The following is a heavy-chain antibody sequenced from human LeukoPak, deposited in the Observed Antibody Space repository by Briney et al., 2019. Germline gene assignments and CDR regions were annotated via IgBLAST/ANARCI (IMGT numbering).Heavy chain of an antibody. J-gene: IGHJ5*02. V-gene: IGHV1-24*01. Sequence: ASVKVPCKVSGYTLTELSMHWVRQAPGKGLEWMGGFDPEDGETIYAQKFQGRVTMTEDTSTDTAYMELSSLRSEDTAVYYCATGIGSNYGAYFDWFDPWGQGTLVTVSS. D-gene: IGHD4-11*01. CDR1: GYTLTELS. CDR2: FDPEDGET. CDR3: ATGIGSNYGAYFDWFDP.